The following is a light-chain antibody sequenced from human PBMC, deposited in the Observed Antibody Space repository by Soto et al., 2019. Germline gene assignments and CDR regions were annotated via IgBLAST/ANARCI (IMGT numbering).Light chain of an antibody. CDR2: EGS. V-gene: IGLV2-23*01. CDR1: SSDVGSYNL. CDR3: CSYAGSSTSLYV. Sequence: QSALTQPASVSGSPGQSITISCTGTSSDVGSYNLVSWYQQHPGKAPKLMIYEGSKRPSGVSNRFSGSKSGNTASLTISGLQGEDEADYYCCSYAGSSTSLYVFGTGTKVTVL. J-gene: IGLJ1*01.